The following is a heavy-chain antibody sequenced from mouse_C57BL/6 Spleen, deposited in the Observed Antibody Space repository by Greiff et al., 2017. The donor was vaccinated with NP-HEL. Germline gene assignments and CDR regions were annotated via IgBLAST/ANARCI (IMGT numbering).Heavy chain of an antibody. J-gene: IGHJ2*01. CDR2: IHPNSGST. CDR3: ARSWDRPLFDY. CDR1: GYTFTSYW. Sequence: QVQLKQPGAELVKPGASVKLSCKASGYTFTSYWMHWVKQRPGQGLEWIGMIHPNSGSTNYNEKFKSKATLTVDKSSSTAYMQLSSLTSEDSAVYYCARSWDRPLFDYWGQGTTLTVSS. D-gene: IGHD3-3*01. V-gene: IGHV1-64*01.